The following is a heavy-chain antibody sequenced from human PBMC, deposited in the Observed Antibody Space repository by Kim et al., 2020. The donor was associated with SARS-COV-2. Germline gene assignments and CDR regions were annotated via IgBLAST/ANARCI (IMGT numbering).Heavy chain of an antibody. J-gene: IGHJ4*02. Sequence: ASVKVSCKVSGYTLTELSMHWVRQAPGKGLEWMGGFDPEDGETIYAQKFQGRVTMTEDTSTDTAYMELSSLRSEDTAVYYCATSRPSMVRGVMSPVDYWGQGTLVTVSS. V-gene: IGHV1-24*01. CDR2: FDPEDGET. D-gene: IGHD3-10*01. CDR3: ATSRPSMVRGVMSPVDY. CDR1: GYTLTELS.